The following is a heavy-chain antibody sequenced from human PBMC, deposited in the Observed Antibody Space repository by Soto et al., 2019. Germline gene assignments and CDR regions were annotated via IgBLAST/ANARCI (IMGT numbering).Heavy chain of an antibody. CDR2: IIPILGIA. D-gene: IGHD7-27*01. Sequence: QVQLVQSGAEVKKPGSSVKVSCKASGGTFSSYTISWVRQAPGQGLEWMGRIIPILGIANYAQKFQGRVTITADKSTSTAYMELSSLRSEYTAVYYCAIDLATGDLGYWGQGTLVTVSS. CDR3: AIDLATGDLGY. CDR1: GGTFSSYT. J-gene: IGHJ4*02. V-gene: IGHV1-69*08.